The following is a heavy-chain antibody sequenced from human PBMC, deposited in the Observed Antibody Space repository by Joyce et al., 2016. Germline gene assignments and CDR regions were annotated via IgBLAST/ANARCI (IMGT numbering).Heavy chain of an antibody. D-gene: IGHD1-26*01. CDR2: IYYSGRT. V-gene: IGHV4-31*03. J-gene: IGHJ4*02. CDR1: GGSISSPSNF. Sequence: QVQLQESGPGLVKPSQTLSLTCTVSGGSISSPSNFWNWIRQHPGKGLEWIGYIYYSGRTYYNPSLKGRITVSIETSKNQFSLKLSSVTAADTAVYYCARDASGTYSHFDYWGQGTLVTVSS. CDR3: ARDASGTYSHFDY.